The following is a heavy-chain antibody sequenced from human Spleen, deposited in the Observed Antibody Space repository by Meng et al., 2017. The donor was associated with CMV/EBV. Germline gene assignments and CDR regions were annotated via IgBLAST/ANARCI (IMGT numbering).Heavy chain of an antibody. Sequence: ASVKVSCKPSGYTFTYYYIHWVRQAPGQGLEWMGIINPSSGSTTYAQQFQGRVTVTRDTSTSTAYMELRSLRSDDTAVYYCARERRGYCSSTSCYPYYGMDVWGQGTTVTVSS. J-gene: IGHJ6*02. CDR3: ARERRGYCSSTSCYPYYGMDV. V-gene: IGHV1-46*01. CDR1: GYTFTYYY. D-gene: IGHD2-2*01. CDR2: INPSSGST.